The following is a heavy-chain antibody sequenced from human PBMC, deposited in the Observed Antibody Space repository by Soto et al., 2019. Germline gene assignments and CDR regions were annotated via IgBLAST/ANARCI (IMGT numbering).Heavy chain of an antibody. CDR3: ARVHYDILTGYFFDY. CDR2: ISSSSSYT. J-gene: IGHJ4*02. V-gene: IGHV3-11*06. CDR1: GFTYSDYY. Sequence: PGGSLRLSCAASGFTYSDYYMSWIRQAPGKGLEWDSNISSSSSYTNYADSLKGRFTSTRDNSKNSLYLQMNSLRAEDTAVYYCARVHYDILTGYFFDYWGQGT. D-gene: IGHD3-9*01.